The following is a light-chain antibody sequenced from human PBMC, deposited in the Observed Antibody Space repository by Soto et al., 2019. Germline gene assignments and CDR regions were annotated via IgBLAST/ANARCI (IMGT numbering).Light chain of an antibody. Sequence: EIVLTQSPGTPSLSPGERATLSCRARQSVSSSYLAWYQQKPGQAPRLLIYGASSRATGIPDRFSGSGSGTDFTLTIRRLEPEDFAVYYCQQYGSSPPRTFGQGTRREIK. V-gene: IGKV3-20*01. CDR3: QQYGSSPPRT. CDR2: GAS. CDR1: QSVSSSY. J-gene: IGKJ5*01.